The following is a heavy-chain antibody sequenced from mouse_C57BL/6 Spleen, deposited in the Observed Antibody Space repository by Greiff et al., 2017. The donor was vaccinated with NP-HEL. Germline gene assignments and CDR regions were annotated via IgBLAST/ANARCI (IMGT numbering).Heavy chain of an antibody. Sequence: DVKLVESGGDLVKPGGSLKLSCAASGFTFSSYGMSWVRQTPDKRLEWVATISSGGSYTYYPDSVKGRFTISRDNAKNTLYLQMSSLKSEDTAMYYCASGDDYDVFAYWGQGTLVTVSA. CDR3: ASGDDYDVFAY. CDR2: ISSGGSYT. CDR1: GFTFSSYG. D-gene: IGHD2-4*01. V-gene: IGHV5-6*02. J-gene: IGHJ3*01.